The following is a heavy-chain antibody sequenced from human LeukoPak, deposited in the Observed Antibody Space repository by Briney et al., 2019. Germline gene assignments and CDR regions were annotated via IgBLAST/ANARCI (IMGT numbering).Heavy chain of an antibody. CDR3: ARLGGCSTTNCDVHWFDP. CDR2: IYYSGST. Sequence: PSETLSLTCTVSGGSISGYYWSWIRQPPGKGLEWIGYIYYSGSTNYNPSLKSRVTISVDTSKNQFSLRLRSVSAADTAVYYCARLGGCSTTNCDVHWFDPWGQGTVVSVPA. D-gene: IGHD2-2*01. V-gene: IGHV4-59*01. CDR1: GGSISGYY. J-gene: IGHJ5*02.